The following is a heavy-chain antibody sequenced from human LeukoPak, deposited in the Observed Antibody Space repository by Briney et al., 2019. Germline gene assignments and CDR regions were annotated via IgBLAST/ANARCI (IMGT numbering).Heavy chain of an antibody. CDR3: ARVKGYCSGGSCYSPYYYYYGMDA. D-gene: IGHD2-15*01. Sequence: GSSVKVSCKASGGTFSSYAISWVRQAPGQGLEWMGGIIPIFGTANYAQKFQGRVTITADESTSTAYMELSSLRSEDTAVYYCARVKGYCSGGSCYSPYYYYYGMDAWGQGTTVTVSS. CDR1: GGTFSSYA. J-gene: IGHJ6*02. CDR2: IIPIFGTA. V-gene: IGHV1-69*01.